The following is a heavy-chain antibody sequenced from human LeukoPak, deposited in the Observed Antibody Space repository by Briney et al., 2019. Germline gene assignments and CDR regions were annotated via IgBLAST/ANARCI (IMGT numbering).Heavy chain of an antibody. J-gene: IGHJ6*02. Sequence: GASVKVSCKASGYTFTTYSMHWVRQAPGQRLEWMGWINAGNGNTKYSQKFQGRVTITRDTSASTAYMELSSLRSEDTAVYYCARDLTPLGRGYYYYGMDVWGQGTTVTVSS. CDR2: INAGNGNT. D-gene: IGHD1-26*01. V-gene: IGHV1-3*01. CDR1: GYTFTTYS. CDR3: ARDLTPLGRGYYYYGMDV.